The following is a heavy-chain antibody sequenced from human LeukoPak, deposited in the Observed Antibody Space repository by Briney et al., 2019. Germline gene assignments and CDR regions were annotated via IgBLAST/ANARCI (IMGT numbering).Heavy chain of an antibody. V-gene: IGHV3-33*06. D-gene: IGHD6-13*01. CDR1: GFTFSSYG. J-gene: IGHJ4*02. CDR3: AKDGGLAAAGTWGY. CDR2: IWYDGSNK. Sequence: GGSLRLSCAASGFTFSSYGMHWVRQAPGKGLEWVAVIWYDGSNKYYADSVKGRFTISRDNSKNTLYLQMNSLRAEDTAVYYCAKDGGLAAAGTWGYWGQGTLVTVSS.